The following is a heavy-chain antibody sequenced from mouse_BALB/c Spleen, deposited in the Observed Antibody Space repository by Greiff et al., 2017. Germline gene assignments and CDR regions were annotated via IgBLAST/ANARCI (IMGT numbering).Heavy chain of an antibody. D-gene: IGHD1-1*01. V-gene: IGHV1-9*01. Sequence: QVQLKESGAELMKPGASVKISCKATGYTFSSYWIEWVKQRPGHGLEWIGEILPGSGSTNYNEKFKGKATFTADTSSNTAYMQLSSLTSEDSAVYDCARGGYYGSSPLDYWGQGTTRTVSS. CDR2: ILPGSGST. J-gene: IGHJ2*01. CDR3: ARGGYYGSSPLDY. CDR1: GYTFSSYW.